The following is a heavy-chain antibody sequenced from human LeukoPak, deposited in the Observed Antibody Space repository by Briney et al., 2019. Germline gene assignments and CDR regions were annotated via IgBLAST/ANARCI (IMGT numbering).Heavy chain of an antibody. CDR3: AKEEVDCSGGSCYKSPYWFDP. V-gene: IGHV3-23*01. D-gene: IGHD2-15*01. J-gene: IGHJ5*02. CDR2: ISGSGGST. Sequence: PGGSLRLSCAASGFTFSSYAMSWVRQAPGKGLEWVSAISGSGGSTYYADSVKGRFTISRDNSMNTLYLQMNSLRAEDTAVYYCAKEEVDCSGGSCYKSPYWFDPWGQGTLVTVSS. CDR1: GFTFSSYA.